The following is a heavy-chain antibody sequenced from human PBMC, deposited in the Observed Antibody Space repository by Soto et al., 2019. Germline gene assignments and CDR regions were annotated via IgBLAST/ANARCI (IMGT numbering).Heavy chain of an antibody. CDR2: IGSDGGGT. V-gene: IGHV3-74*01. CDR3: AKCRGQWLVTPVDY. CDR1: GSPLRNYW. J-gene: IGHJ4*02. Sequence: PGGSLRLSCAASGSPLRNYWMHWVRQAPGEGLVWVSRIGSDGGGTTYADSVKGRFTISRDNAKNSLYLQMNSLRAEDTALYYCAKCRGQWLVTPVDYWGQGTLVTVSS. D-gene: IGHD6-19*01.